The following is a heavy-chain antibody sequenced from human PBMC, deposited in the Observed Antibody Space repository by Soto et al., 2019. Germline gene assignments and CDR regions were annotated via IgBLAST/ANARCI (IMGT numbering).Heavy chain of an antibody. Sequence: QLQLQESGSGLVKPSQTLSLTCAVSGGSISSGGYSWSWIRQPPGKGLEWIGYIYHSGSTYYNPSIKSRVTISVDRSKNQFSLKLSSVTAADTAVYYCARSSYSYYVFDYWGQGTLVTVSS. CDR1: GGSISSGGYS. D-gene: IGHD4-4*01. J-gene: IGHJ4*02. V-gene: IGHV4-30-2*01. CDR3: ARSSYSYYVFDY. CDR2: IYHSGST.